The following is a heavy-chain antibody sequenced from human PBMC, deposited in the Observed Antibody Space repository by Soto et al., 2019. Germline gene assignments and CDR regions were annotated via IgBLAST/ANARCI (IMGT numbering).Heavy chain of an antibody. CDR1: SGSISSYY. V-gene: IGHV4-59*01. J-gene: IGHJ5*02. CDR3: ARGGWFGELSSWFDP. Sequence: QVQLQESGPGLVKPSETLSLTCTVSSGSISSYYWSWIRQPPGKGLEWIGYIYYSGSTNYNPSLKSRVTISVDTPKNQFSLKLTSVTAADTAVYYCARGGWFGELSSWFDPWGQGTLVTVSS. CDR2: IYYSGST. D-gene: IGHD3-10*01.